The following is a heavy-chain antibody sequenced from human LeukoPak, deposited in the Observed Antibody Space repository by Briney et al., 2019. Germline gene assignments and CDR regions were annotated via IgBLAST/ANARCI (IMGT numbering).Heavy chain of an antibody. CDR2: INPAGSSA. CDR1: GFTFSSYW. V-gene: IGHV3-74*01. J-gene: IGHJ4*02. D-gene: IGHD3-9*01. Sequence: GGSLRLSCAASGFTFSSYWMHWVRQAPGKGLVLVSFINPAGSSATYADSVKGRFTISRDNAKNSLYLQMNSLRAEDTALYYCARGFDGNFDYWGQGTLVTVSP. CDR3: ARGFDGNFDY.